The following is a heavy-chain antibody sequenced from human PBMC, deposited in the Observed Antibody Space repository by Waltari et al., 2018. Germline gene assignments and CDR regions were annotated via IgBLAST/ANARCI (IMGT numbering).Heavy chain of an antibody. CDR3: ARVESRDYFDY. V-gene: IGHV1-46*01. Sequence: QVQLVQSGAEVKKPGASVKVSCKASGYTFTSYYMHWVRQAPVQGLEWMGIINPSGGSTSYAQKFQGRVSMTRDTSTSTGYMELSSLRSEDTAVYYCARVESRDYFDYWGQGTLVTVSS. J-gene: IGHJ4*02. CDR1: GYTFTSYY. CDR2: INPSGGST.